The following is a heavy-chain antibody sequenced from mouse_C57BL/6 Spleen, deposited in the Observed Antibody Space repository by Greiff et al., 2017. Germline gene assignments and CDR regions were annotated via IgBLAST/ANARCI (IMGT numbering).Heavy chain of an antibody. CDR3: ARSTVVVPGYFDY. D-gene: IGHD1-1*01. CDR2: IYPGSGST. J-gene: IGHJ2*01. CDR1: GYTFTSYW. V-gene: IGHV1-55*01. Sequence: QVHVKQPGAELVKPGASVKMSCKASGYTFTSYWITWVKQRPGQGLEWIGDIYPGSGSTNYNEKFKSKATLTVDTSSSTAYMQLSSLTSEDSAVYYCARSTVVVPGYFDYWGQGTTLTVSS.